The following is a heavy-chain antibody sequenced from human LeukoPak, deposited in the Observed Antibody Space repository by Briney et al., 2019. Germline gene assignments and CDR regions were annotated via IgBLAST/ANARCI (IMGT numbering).Heavy chain of an antibody. V-gene: IGHV3-30*02. J-gene: IGHJ5*02. CDR2: IRYDGSNK. CDR1: GFTFSSYG. CDR3: TYCGGDCYSWFDP. Sequence: PGGSLRLSCAASGFTFSSYGMHWVRQAPGKGLEWVAFIRYDGSNKYYADSVKGRFTISRGNSKNTLYLQMNSLRAEDTAVYYCTYCGGDCYSWFDPWGRGTLVTVSS. D-gene: IGHD2-21*02.